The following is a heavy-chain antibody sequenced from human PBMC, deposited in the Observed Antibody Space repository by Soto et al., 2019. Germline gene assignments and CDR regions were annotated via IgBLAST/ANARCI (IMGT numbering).Heavy chain of an antibody. CDR3: VRDAQGEETPSNWFGP. CDR1: GFTFTKYY. J-gene: IGHJ5*02. Sequence: GSLRLSCAASGFTFTKYYMSWVRQSPGKGLEWVANIKQDGSDEKYVGSVKGRFTISRDNAKNSLYLQMNSLRLEDTAVYYCVRDAQGEETPSNWFGPWGQGALVTVSS. V-gene: IGHV3-7*01. CDR2: IKQDGSDE.